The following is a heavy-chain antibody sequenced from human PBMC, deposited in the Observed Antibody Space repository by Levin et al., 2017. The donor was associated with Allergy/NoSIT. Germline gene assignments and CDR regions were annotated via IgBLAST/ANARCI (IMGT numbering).Heavy chain of an antibody. CDR3: ARDRDYGSGSYHDY. V-gene: IGHV4-4*02. CDR2: IYHSGST. J-gene: IGHJ4*02. Sequence: SETLSLTCAVSGGSISSSNWWSWVRQPPGKGLEWIGEIYHSGSTNYNPSLKSRVTISVDKSKNQFSLKLSSVTAADTAVYYCARDRDYGSGSYHDYWGQGTLVTVSS. CDR1: GGSISSSNW. D-gene: IGHD3-10*01.